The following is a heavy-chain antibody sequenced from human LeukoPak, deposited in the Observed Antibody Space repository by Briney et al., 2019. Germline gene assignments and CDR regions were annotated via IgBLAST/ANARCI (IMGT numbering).Heavy chain of an antibody. D-gene: IGHD6-13*01. Sequence: GRSLRLSCAASGFTFSSYAMHWVRQAPGKGLEWVSGISWNSGSIGYADSVKGRFTISRDNAKNSLYLQMNSLRAEDTALYYCAKNAAGGYSSSPRYYGMDVWGQGTTVTVSS. J-gene: IGHJ6*02. V-gene: IGHV3-9*01. CDR1: GFTFSSYA. CDR2: ISWNSGSI. CDR3: AKNAAGGYSSSPRYYGMDV.